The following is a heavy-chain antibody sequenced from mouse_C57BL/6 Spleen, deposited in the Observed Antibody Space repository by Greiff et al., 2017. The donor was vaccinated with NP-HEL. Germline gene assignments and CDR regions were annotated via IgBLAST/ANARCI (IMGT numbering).Heavy chain of an antibody. CDR3: ASGGWLDY. CDR1: GYTFTDYY. V-gene: IGHV1-26*01. J-gene: IGHJ2*01. D-gene: IGHD2-3*01. CDR2: INPNNGGT. Sequence: VQLQQSGPELVKPGASVKISCKASGYTFTDYYMNWVKQSHGKSLEWIGDINPNNGGTSYNQKFKGKATLTVDKSSSTAYMELRSLTSEDSAVYYCASGGWLDYWGQGTTLTVSS.